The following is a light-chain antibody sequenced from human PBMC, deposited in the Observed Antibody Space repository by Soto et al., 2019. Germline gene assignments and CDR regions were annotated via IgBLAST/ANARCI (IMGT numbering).Light chain of an antibody. CDR1: QSISSR. J-gene: IGKJ1*01. V-gene: IGKV1-5*03. CDR2: KAS. CDR3: QQYSSYSTWT. Sequence: DIQMTQSPSSLSASLGDRVTITCRASQSISSRLAWYQQKPGKAPQVLIYKASSLQSGVPSRFSGSGSGTEFTLTISSLQPDDFATYYCQQYSSYSTWTFGQGTKV.